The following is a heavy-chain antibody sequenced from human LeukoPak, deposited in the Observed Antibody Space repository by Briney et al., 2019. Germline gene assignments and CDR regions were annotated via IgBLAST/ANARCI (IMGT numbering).Heavy chain of an antibody. D-gene: IGHD6-19*01. J-gene: IGHJ4*02. CDR3: ARDAAGWYYFDY. CDR1: GFTFSSYS. CDR2: ISSSSTYI. V-gene: IGHV3-21*01. Sequence: PGGSLRLSCAASGFTFSSYSMNWVRQAPGKGLEWVSSISSSSTYIYYADSVKGRFTISRDNAKNSLYLQMNSLRAEDTAVYYCARDAAGWYYFDYWGQGTLVTVSS.